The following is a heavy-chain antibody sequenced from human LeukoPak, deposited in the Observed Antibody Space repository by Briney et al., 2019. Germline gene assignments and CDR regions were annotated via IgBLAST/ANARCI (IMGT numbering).Heavy chain of an antibody. Sequence: SETLSLTCTVSGGSISSGDYYWSWIRQPPGKGLEWIGYIYYSGSTNYNPSLKSRVTISVDTSKNQFSLKLSSVTAADTAVYYCARDSSNWAPDVWGQGTTVTVSS. D-gene: IGHD3-16*01. V-gene: IGHV4-61*08. CDR2: IYYSGST. CDR1: GGSISSGDYY. CDR3: ARDSSNWAPDV. J-gene: IGHJ6*02.